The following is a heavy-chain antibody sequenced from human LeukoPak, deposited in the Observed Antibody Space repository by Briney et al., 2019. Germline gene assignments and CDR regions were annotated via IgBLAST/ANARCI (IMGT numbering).Heavy chain of an antibody. CDR1: GFTLSAYW. V-gene: IGHV3-74*01. Sequence: GGSLRLSCAASGFTLSAYWMHWVRQAPGKGLMWVSRIEGDGNRITYADSVKGRFAISRDNAKNTLYLQMNSLRAEDTAVYYCTRDWRNLGYDYWGQGTLVTVSS. J-gene: IGHJ4*02. CDR3: TRDWRNLGYDY. D-gene: IGHD5-12*01. CDR2: IEGDGNRI.